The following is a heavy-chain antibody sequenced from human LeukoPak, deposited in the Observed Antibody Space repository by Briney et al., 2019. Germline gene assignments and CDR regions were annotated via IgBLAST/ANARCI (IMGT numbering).Heavy chain of an antibody. Sequence: ASVKVSCTASGYTFTMFVITGVRQAPGQGLDWMGWISAYNGNTNYAQKLQGRVTMTTDTSTSTAYMELRSLRSDDTAVYYCARDRAVTTVGDFDYWGQGTLVTVSS. CDR3: ARDRAVTTVGDFDY. V-gene: IGHV1-18*01. CDR2: ISAYNGNT. D-gene: IGHD4-11*01. J-gene: IGHJ4*02. CDR1: GYTFTMFV.